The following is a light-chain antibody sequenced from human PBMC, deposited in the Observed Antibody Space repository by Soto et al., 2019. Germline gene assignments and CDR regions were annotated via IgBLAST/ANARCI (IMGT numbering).Light chain of an antibody. CDR2: DAS. J-gene: IGKJ1*01. V-gene: IGKV1-5*01. Sequence: DIQMPQSPSTLSASIGDRVTITCRASQSISSWLAWYQQKPGKAPKLLIYDASKLESGVPSRFSGSGSGTECSLAISSLQPDDFATYFCQQYDSKYLTFGQGTKVEIK. CDR1: QSISSW. CDR3: QQYDSKYLT.